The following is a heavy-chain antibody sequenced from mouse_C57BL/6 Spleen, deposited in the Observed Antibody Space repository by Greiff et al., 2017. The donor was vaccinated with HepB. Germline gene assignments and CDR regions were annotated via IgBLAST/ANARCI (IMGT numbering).Heavy chain of an antibody. CDR2: IHPNSGST. J-gene: IGHJ2*01. CDR1: GYTFTSYW. CDR3: ARFPRIYYGSSPYYFDY. Sequence: VQLQQPGAELVKPGASVKLSCKASGYTFTSYWMHWVKRRPEQGLEWIGMIHPNSGSTNNNKKFKSKATLTVDKSSSTAYMQLSSLTSEDSAVYYCARFPRIYYGSSPYYFDYWGQGTTLTVSS. V-gene: IGHV1-64*01. D-gene: IGHD1-1*01.